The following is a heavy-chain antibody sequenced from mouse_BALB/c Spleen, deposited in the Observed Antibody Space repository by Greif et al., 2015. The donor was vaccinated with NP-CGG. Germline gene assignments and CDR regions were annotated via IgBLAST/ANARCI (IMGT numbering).Heavy chain of an antibody. CDR1: GFSLTSYG. D-gene: IGHD3-2*01. CDR2: IWAGGST. J-gene: IGHJ4*01. CDR3: ARKKDSSGIYYAMDY. Sequence: VMLVESGPGLVAPSQSLSITCTVSGFSLTSYGVHWVRQPPGKGLEWLGVIWAGGSTNYNSALMSRLSISKDNSKSQVFLKMNSLQTDDTAMYYCARKKDSSGIYYAMDYWGQGTSVTVSS. V-gene: IGHV2-9*02.